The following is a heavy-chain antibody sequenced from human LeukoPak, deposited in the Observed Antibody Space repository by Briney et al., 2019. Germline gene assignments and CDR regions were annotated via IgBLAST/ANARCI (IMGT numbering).Heavy chain of an antibody. D-gene: IGHD3-16*02. J-gene: IGHJ4*02. CDR2: INHSGST. CDR3: ARGPNYDYVWGSYRYTPRYFDY. CDR1: GVSFSGYY. V-gene: IGHV4-34*01. Sequence: SETLSLTCAVYGVSFSGYYWSWIRQPPGKGLEWIGEINHSGSTNYNPSLKSRVTISVDTSKNQFSLKLSSVTAADTAVYYCARGPNYDYVWGSYRYTPRYFDYWGQGTLVTVSS.